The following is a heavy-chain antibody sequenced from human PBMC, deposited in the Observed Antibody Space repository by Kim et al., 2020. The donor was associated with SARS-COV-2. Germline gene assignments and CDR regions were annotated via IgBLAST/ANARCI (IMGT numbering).Heavy chain of an antibody. Sequence: GGSLRLSCAASGFTFDDYTMHWVRQAPGKGLEWVSLISWDGGSTYYADSVKGRFTISRDNSKNSLYLQMNSLRTEDTALYYCAGGTPYYYYGMDVWGQGTTVTVSS. CDR2: ISWDGGST. CDR1: GFTFDDYT. D-gene: IGHD6-25*01. CDR3: AGGTPYYYYGMDV. V-gene: IGHV3-43*01. J-gene: IGHJ6*02.